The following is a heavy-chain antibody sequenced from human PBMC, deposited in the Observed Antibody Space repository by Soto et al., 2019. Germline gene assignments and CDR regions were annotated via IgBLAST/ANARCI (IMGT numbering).Heavy chain of an antibody. Sequence: SETLSLTCIVFCGSVSIGDYLWSWIRQRPGKGLEWIGYIHDSGNTYYNPSLKSRVTISLDTSKNQFSLKVTSMTAADTAVYFCARARGGDSGDYASLFDRWGQGTLVTVSS. J-gene: IGHJ5*02. CDR2: IHDSGNT. CDR1: CGSVSIGDYL. CDR3: ARARGGDSGDYASLFDR. D-gene: IGHD4-17*01. V-gene: IGHV4-30-4*01.